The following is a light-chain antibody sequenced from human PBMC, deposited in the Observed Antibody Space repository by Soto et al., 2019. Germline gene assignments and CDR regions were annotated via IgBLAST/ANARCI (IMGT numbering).Light chain of an antibody. J-gene: IGLJ2*01. Sequence: QSALTQPASVSGSPGQSITISCTGTSSDVGGYNYVSWYQQHPEKAPKLLIYEVSSRPSGVSNRFSGSKSGNTASLTISDLQAEDEADYYCSSYTRSSTRIFGGGTKLTVL. V-gene: IGLV2-14*03. CDR2: EVS. CDR1: SSDVGGYNY. CDR3: SSYTRSSTRI.